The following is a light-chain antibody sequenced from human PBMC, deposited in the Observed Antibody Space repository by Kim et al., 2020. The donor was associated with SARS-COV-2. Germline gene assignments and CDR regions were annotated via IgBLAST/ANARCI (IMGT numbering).Light chain of an antibody. J-gene: IGKJ2*01. Sequence: DIVLTQFPGTLSLSPGERATLSCRASQSVSTSYLAWYQHKPGQAPRILIFGASTRAPGTPDRFSGSGSGTDFTLTISRLEPEDSAVYYCQQYATSPQTFGQGTKLGIK. CDR2: GAS. V-gene: IGKV3-20*01. CDR1: QSVSTSY. CDR3: QQYATSPQT.